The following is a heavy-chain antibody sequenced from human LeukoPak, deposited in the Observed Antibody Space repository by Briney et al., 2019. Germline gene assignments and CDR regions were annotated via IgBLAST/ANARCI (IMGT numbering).Heavy chain of an antibody. J-gene: IGHJ4*02. CDR1: GYTFTTLD. D-gene: IGHD3-22*01. CDR2: MNPNSGNT. Sequence: GASVKVSCKASGYTFTTLDINWVRQATGQGLEWMGWMNPNSGNTGYAQKFQGRVTITRDTSTSTAYMELSSLRSEDTAVYYCARVDSSPDYWGQGTLVTVSS. CDR3: ARVDSSPDY. V-gene: IGHV1-8*03.